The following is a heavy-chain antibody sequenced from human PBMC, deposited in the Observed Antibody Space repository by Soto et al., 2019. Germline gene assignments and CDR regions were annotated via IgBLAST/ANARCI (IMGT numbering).Heavy chain of an antibody. D-gene: IGHD2-2*01. J-gene: IGHJ4*02. CDR2: VYPDDSYN. CDR3: ARPSYCSSTRCSPFDY. V-gene: IGHV5-51*01. Sequence: GESLKISCKGSGYNFINHWIAWVRQIPGKGLEWMGIVYPDDSYNRYRPSFQGQVTISADKSSSTAYLQLSSLEASDTAMYYCARPSYCSSTRCSPFDYWGQGTLVTVSS. CDR1: GYNFINHW.